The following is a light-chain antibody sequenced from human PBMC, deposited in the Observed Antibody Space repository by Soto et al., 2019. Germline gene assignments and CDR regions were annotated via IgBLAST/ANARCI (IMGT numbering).Light chain of an antibody. V-gene: IGLV2-23*01. CDR3: CSYAGSVV. J-gene: IGLJ2*01. CDR2: EGS. Sequence: QSVLTQPASVSGSPGQSITISCTGTSSDVGSYNLVSWYQQHPGKAPKLMIYEGSKRPSGVSNRFSGSKSGNTASLTISGLQAEDEADYYFCSYAGSVVFGGGTKLTVL. CDR1: SSDVGSYNL.